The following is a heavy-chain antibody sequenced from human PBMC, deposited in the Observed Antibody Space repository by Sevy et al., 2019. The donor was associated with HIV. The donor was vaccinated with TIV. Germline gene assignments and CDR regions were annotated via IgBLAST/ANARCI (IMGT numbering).Heavy chain of an antibody. CDR2: IKSKTDGGTT. CDR3: TTDPYFSTVTDKYY. J-gene: IGHJ4*02. D-gene: IGHD4-17*01. CDR1: GFTFSNAW. V-gene: IGHV3-15*01. Sequence: GGCLRLSCAASGFTFSNAWMSWVRQAPGKGLEWVGRIKSKTDGGTTDYAAPVKGRFTISRDDSKNTLYLQMNSLKTADTAVYYCTTDPYFSTVTDKYYWGQGTLVTVSS.